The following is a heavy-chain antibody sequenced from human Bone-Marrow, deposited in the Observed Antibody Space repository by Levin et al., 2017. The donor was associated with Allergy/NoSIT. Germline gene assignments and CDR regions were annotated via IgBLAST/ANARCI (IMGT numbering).Heavy chain of an antibody. J-gene: IGHJ6*02. V-gene: IGHV4-38-2*02. D-gene: IGHD3-10*01. CDR3: VRFNVGSGVDNGVDV. CDR1: NSSISSGY. Sequence: SETLSLSCTVSNSSISSGYWGWIRQPPGKGLESIAYIYHSGRAYYNPSLKSRVTISIDTSKKQFSLRLSSVTATDAAMYYCVRFNVGSGVDNGVDVWGQGTTVTVSS. CDR2: IYHSGRA.